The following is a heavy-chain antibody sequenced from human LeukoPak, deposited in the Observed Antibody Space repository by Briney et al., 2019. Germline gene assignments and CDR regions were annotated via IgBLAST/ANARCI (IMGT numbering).Heavy chain of an antibody. CDR3: ARGGHRRYYYTSGSAFDP. J-gene: IGHJ5*02. D-gene: IGHD3-10*01. CDR2: FDPDDHKT. V-gene: IGHV1-24*01. CDR1: GFTLAELS. Sequence: ASVKVSCKVFGFTLAELSMHWVRQAPGKGLEWMGGFDPDDHKTIYAQKFQGRVKMNEDTSTDTAYMELSSLRSDDTAVYYCARGGHRRYYYTSGSAFDPWGQGTLVTVSS.